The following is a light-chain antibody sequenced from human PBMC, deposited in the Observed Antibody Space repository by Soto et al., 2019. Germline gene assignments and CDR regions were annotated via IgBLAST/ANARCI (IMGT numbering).Light chain of an antibody. CDR3: LSFDSSLSVV. CDR1: SSNIGAGYD. CDR2: GNT. J-gene: IGLJ2*01. Sequence: QSVLTQPPSVSGAPGQRVTISCTGSSSNIGAGYDVHWYQQLPGRAPKLLIYGNTNRPSGVPDRFSGSKSGTSASLAITGLQAEYEADYYCLSFDSSLSVVFGGGTKVTVL. V-gene: IGLV1-40*01.